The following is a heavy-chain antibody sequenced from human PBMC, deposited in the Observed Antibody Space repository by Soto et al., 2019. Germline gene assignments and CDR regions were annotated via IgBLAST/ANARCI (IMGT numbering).Heavy chain of an antibody. Sequence: LSLNGTVSGGSIISGGYYWSWIRQHPGKGLEWIGYIYYSGSTYYNPSLKSRVTISVDTSKNQSSLKLSSVTAADTAVYYCARGGTYYYYGMDVWGRGTTVTVSS. J-gene: IGHJ6*02. CDR2: IYYSGST. D-gene: IGHD1-1*01. CDR3: ARGGTYYYYGMDV. CDR1: GGSIISGGYY. V-gene: IGHV4-31*03.